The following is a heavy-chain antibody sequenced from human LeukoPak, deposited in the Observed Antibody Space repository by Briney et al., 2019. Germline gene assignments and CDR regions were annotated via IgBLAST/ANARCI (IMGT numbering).Heavy chain of an antibody. CDR2: IEYDGSDK. CDR3: TITPSSGLDY. Sequence: PGGSLRLSCAASGFTFSSYGMHWVRQTPGKGLEWVAFIEYDGSDKFHADSLKGRFTISRDNSKNTLYLQMSSLRADDTAVYYCTITPSSGLDYWGQGTLVTVSS. CDR1: GFTFSSYG. V-gene: IGHV3-30*02. J-gene: IGHJ4*02. D-gene: IGHD6-19*01.